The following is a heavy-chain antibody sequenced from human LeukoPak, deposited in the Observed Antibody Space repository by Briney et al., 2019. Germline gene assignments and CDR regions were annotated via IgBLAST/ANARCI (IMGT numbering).Heavy chain of an antibody. V-gene: IGHV3-23*01. CDR3: APGVAAHYFDY. J-gene: IGHJ4*02. D-gene: IGHD2-15*01. Sequence: PGGSLRLSCAASGFTFSSYAMSWVRQASGKGLEGVSAISGSGGSTYYADSVKGRFTISRDNSKNTLYLQMNSLGAEDTAVYYCAPGVAAHYFDYWGQGTLVTVSS. CDR2: ISGSGGST. CDR1: GFTFSSYA.